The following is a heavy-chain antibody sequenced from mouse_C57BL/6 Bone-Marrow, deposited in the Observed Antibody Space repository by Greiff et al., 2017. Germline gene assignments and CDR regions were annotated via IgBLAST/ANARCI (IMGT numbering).Heavy chain of an antibody. CDR2: IYIGNGYT. CDR3: ASYYYGSSYAMDY. V-gene: IGHV1-58*01. CDR1: GYTFTSYG. J-gene: IGHJ4*01. Sequence: VQLKESGAELVRPGSSVKMSCKTSGYTFTSYGINWVKQRPGQGLEWIGYIYIGNGYTEYNEKFKGKATLTSDTSSSTAYMQLSSLTSEDSAIYFCASYYYGSSYAMDYWGQGTSVTVSS. D-gene: IGHD1-1*01.